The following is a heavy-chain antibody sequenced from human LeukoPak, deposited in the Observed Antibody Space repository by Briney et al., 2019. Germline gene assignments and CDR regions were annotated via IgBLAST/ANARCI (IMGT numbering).Heavy chain of an antibody. CDR3: AREAGSGAYYDFDY. D-gene: IGHD3-10*01. J-gene: IGHJ4*02. V-gene: IGHV4-61*02. CDR2: ISSSGST. Sequence: PSETLSLTCTVSGDSISSGDYYWSWIRQPAGKGLEWIGRISSSGSTNYNPSLKSRVTMSVDTSKNLFSLKLTSVTAADTAVYYCAREAGSGAYYDFDYWGQGTLVTVSS. CDR1: GDSISSGDYY.